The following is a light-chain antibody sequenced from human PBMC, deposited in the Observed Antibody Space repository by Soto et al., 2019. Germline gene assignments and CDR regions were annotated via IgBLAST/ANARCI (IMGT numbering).Light chain of an antibody. CDR1: QTIRYNY. CDR2: DAS. J-gene: IGKJ1*01. Sequence: EIVLTQSPGTLSLSPGEAALFSSATSQTIRYNYLAWYQQRPGQAPRLLIYDASSRATGVPDRFSGRGSGTDFTLTISSLEPEDFAVYYCQQYSSSPRTFGQGTKVDIK. CDR3: QQYSSSPRT. V-gene: IGKV3-20*01.